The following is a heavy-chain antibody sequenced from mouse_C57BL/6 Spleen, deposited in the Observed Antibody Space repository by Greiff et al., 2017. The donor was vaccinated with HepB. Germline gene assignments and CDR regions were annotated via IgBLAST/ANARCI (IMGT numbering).Heavy chain of an antibody. V-gene: IGHV5-17*01. CDR1: GFTFSDYG. CDR2: ISSGSSTI. J-gene: IGHJ4*01. Sequence: DVKLVESGGGLVKPGGSLKLSCAASGFTFSDYGMHWVRQAPEKGLEWVAYISSGSSTIYYADTVKGRFTISRDNAKNTLFLQMTSLRSEDTAMYYCARPHRDYAMDYWGQGTSVTVSS. CDR3: ARPHRDYAMDY.